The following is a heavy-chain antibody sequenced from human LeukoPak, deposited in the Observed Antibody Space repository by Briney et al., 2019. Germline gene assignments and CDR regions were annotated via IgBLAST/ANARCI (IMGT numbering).Heavy chain of an antibody. V-gene: IGHV4-39*01. Sequence: SETLSLTCTVSGGSISSSSYYWGWIRQSPGKGLEWIGSIYYSGSTYYSPSLKSRVTISVDTSKNQFSLKLSSVTAADTAVYYCARHSSLRSPTAPWGQGTLVTVSS. CDR2: IYYSGST. CDR1: GGSISSSSYY. J-gene: IGHJ5*02. D-gene: IGHD1-1*01. CDR3: ARHSSLRSPTAP.